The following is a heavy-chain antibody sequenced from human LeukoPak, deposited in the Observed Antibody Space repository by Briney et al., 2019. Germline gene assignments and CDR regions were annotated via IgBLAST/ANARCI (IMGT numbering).Heavy chain of an antibody. CDR3: ARMRGYAFDI. CDR2: INPNSGGT. V-gene: IGHV1-2*06. CDR1: GYTFTSYG. Sequence: ASVKVSCKASGYTFTSYGISWVRQAPGQGLEWMGRINPNSGGTNYAQKFQGRVTMTRDTSISTAYMELSRLRSDDTAVYYCARMRGYAFDIWGQGTMVTVSS. D-gene: IGHD3-22*01. J-gene: IGHJ3*02.